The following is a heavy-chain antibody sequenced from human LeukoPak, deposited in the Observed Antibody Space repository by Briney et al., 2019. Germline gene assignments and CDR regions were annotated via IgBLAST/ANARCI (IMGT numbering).Heavy chain of an antibody. Sequence: GGSLRLSCAASGFTFSSHAMNWVRQAPGKGLEWLSYISLSSNTIYYADSVKGRFTISRDNAKNSLYLQMNSLRDEDTAVYYCARGETALTSHLDYWGQGTLVTVSS. D-gene: IGHD2-21*02. CDR3: ARGETALTSHLDY. J-gene: IGHJ4*02. CDR2: ISLSSNTI. V-gene: IGHV3-48*02. CDR1: GFTFSSHA.